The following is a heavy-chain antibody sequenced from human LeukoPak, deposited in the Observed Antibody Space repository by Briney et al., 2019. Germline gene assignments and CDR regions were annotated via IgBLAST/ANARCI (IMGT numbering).Heavy chain of an antibody. CDR2: IYYSGST. V-gene: IGHV4-31*03. CDR3: ARASRITIFGVVSYYFDY. J-gene: IGHJ4*02. D-gene: IGHD3-3*01. Sequence: PSETLSLTCTVSGGSISSGGYYWSWIRQHPGKGLEWIGYIYYSGSTYYNPSLKSRLTISVDTSKNQFSLKLSSVTAADTAVYYRARASRITIFGVVSYYFDYWGQGTLSPSPQ. CDR1: GGSISSGGYY.